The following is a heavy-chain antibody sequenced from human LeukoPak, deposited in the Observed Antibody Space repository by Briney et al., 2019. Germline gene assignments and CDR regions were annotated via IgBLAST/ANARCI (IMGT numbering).Heavy chain of an antibody. CDR2: IYSGGST. V-gene: IGHV3-66*01. CDR1: GFTVSSNY. J-gene: IGHJ4*02. Sequence: GGSLRLSCAASGFTVSSNYMSWVRQAPGEGLEWVSVIYSGGSTYYAGFVKGRFTISRDNSKNTLYLQMNSMRAEDTAVYYCARVAVTTFYWGQGTLVTVSS. CDR3: ARVAVTTFY. D-gene: IGHD4-17*01.